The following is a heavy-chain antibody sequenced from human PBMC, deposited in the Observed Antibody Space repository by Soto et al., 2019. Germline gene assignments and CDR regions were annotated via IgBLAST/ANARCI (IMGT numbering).Heavy chain of an antibody. V-gene: IGHV4-38-2*01. D-gene: IGHD6-19*01. CDR2: IYHSGTT. CDR1: GYSISSGYA. CDR3: ARISSGWQEVDY. J-gene: IGHJ4*02. Sequence: SETLSLTCAVSGYSISSGYAWGWIRQPPGKGLEYIGSIYHSGTTYYNPSLKSRVTISVDTSKNQFSLKLSSVTAADTAVFYCARISSGWQEVDYWGPGTLVTV.